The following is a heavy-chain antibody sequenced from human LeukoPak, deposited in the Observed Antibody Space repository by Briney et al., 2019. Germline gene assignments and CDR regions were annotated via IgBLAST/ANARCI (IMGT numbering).Heavy chain of an antibody. CDR3: ARGLRPNYDSSGDQGDDDAFDI. Sequence: PSETLSLTCAVYGGSFSGYYWSWIRQPPGKGLEWIGEINHSGSTNYNPSLKSRVTISVDTSKNQFSLKLSSVTAADTAVYYCARGLRPNYDSSGDQGDDDAFDIWGQGTMVTVSS. CDR2: INHSGST. D-gene: IGHD3-22*01. V-gene: IGHV4-34*01. J-gene: IGHJ3*02. CDR1: GGSFSGYY.